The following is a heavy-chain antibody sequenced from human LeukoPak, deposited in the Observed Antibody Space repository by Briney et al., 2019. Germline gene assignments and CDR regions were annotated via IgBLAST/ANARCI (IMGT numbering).Heavy chain of an antibody. J-gene: IGHJ5*02. V-gene: IGHV3-74*01. D-gene: IGHD2-15*01. CDR2: INSDGSST. CDR1: GFTFSSYW. CDR3: AGQSRLGYCSGGSCYSQPFDP. Sequence: GGSLRLSCAASGFTFSSYWMHWVRHAPGKGLVWVSRINSDGSSTSYADSVKGRFTISRDNAKNSLYLQMNSLRAEDTAVYYCAGQSRLGYCSGGSCYSQPFDPWGQGTLVTVSS.